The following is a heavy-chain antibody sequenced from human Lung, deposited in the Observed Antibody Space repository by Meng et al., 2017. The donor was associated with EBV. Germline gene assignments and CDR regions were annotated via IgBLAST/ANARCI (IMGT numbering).Heavy chain of an antibody. Sequence: QAQLVQSGGEVQKPAASVKVACEAFAFIFTSYAISWVRQAPGQGLQYMGWISAYNGDTNYAQTLQGRVTMTTDTSTSTAYMELRSLRSDDTAVYYCARVEVGITSGDYWGQGTLVTVSS. CDR1: AFIFTSYA. CDR3: ARVEVGITSGDY. J-gene: IGHJ4*02. CDR2: ISAYNGDT. D-gene: IGHD1-26*01. V-gene: IGHV1-18*01.